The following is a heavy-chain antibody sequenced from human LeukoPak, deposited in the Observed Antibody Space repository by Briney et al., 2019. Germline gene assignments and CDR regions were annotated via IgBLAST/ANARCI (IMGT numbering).Heavy chain of an antibody. CDR3: ARVHRLWGSYRKPGFDY. CDR2: ISNTGDII. J-gene: IGHJ4*02. V-gene: IGHV3-48*03. Sequence: GGSLRLSCAASGFTFSHYEMNWVRQAPGKGLEWISHISNTGDIIHYADSVEGRFTISRDNAKNSLYLQMNSLRAENTAVYYCARVHRLWGSYRKPGFDYWGQGTLVTVSS. CDR1: GFTFSHYE. D-gene: IGHD3-16*02.